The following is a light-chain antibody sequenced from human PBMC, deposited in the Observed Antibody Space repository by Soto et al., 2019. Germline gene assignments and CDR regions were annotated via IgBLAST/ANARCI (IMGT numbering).Light chain of an antibody. CDR3: QSYDNSLSGHVV. CDR2: GDN. CDR1: SSNIGAAMD. Sequence: QSVLTQPPSMSGAPGQRVTISCTGSSSNIGAAMDVHWYQQFPGMAPKLLIYGDNNRPSGVPDRFSGARSGTSASLAIAGLQADDEAEYYCQSYDNSLSGHVVFGGGTKVTVL. V-gene: IGLV1-40*01. J-gene: IGLJ2*01.